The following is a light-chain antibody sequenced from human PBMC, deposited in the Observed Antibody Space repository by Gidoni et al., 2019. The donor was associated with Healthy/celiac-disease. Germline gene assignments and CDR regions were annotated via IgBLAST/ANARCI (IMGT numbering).Light chain of an antibody. CDR3: QQYYSSTYT. Sequence: DIVMTQSPDSLAVSLGERATSNCKSSQSVLYSSKNKNYLAWYQQKPGQPPKLLIYWASTRESGVPDRFSGSGSGTDFTLTISSLQAEDVAVYYCQQYYSSTYTFXHXTKLEIK. CDR2: WAS. J-gene: IGKJ2*01. V-gene: IGKV4-1*01. CDR1: QSVLYSSKNKNY.